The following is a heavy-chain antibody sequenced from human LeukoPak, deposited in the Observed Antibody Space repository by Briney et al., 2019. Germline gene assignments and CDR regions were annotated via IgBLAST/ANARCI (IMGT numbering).Heavy chain of an antibody. CDR1: GFTFSSYA. CDR2: IGGSGGNT. V-gene: IGHV3-23*01. Sequence: GGSLRLSCAASGFTFSSYAMSWVRQAPGKGLEWVSSIGGSGGNTNYADSVKGRFTISRDNSESTLYLLMNSLRAEDTAVYYCATRRYSSGVYGMDVWGQGPTVTVSS. J-gene: IGHJ6*02. D-gene: IGHD6-19*01. CDR3: ATRRYSSGVYGMDV.